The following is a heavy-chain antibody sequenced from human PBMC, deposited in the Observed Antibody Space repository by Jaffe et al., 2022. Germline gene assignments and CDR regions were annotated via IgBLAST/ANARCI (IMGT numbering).Heavy chain of an antibody. Sequence: QVQLQESGPGLVKPSETLSLTCDVFGYSISSGYYWGWIRQSPGKGLELIGNIYYSGTTYYNLSLKSRVTISLDTSRNQFSLKLTSVTAADTAVYYCARAYSSGLETYYDYWGQGTLVTVSS. CDR3: ARAYSSGLETYYDY. CDR1: GYSISSGYY. CDR2: IYYSGTT. J-gene: IGHJ4*02. V-gene: IGHV4-38-2*01. D-gene: IGHD3-10*01.